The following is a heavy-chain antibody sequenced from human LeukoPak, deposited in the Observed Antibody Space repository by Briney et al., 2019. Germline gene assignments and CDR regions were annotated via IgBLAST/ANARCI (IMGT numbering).Heavy chain of an antibody. CDR1: GYTFTGYY. CDR3: ARNGGRAAAEGFDP. D-gene: IGHD6-13*01. CDR2: INPNSGGT. J-gene: IGHJ5*02. Sequence: ASVKVSCKASGYTFTGYYMHWVRQAPGQGLEWMGWINPNSGGTNYAQKFQGWVTMTRDTSISTAYMELSRLRSDDTAVYYCARNGGRAAAEGFDPWGQGTLVTVSS. V-gene: IGHV1-2*04.